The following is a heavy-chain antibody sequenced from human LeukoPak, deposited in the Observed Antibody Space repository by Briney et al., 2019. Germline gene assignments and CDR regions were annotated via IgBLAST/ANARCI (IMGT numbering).Heavy chain of an antibody. CDR2: IHNSGTT. Sequence: PSETLSLTCAVSGEPFSGYFWSWIRQSSGKGLECIGEIHNSGTTNYNPSLNSRVTISEDTSKNQFYLNLSPVTAADTAVYYCARRYYYNLGSFPFDFWGQGTLVTVSS. D-gene: IGHD3-10*01. V-gene: IGHV4-34*01. CDR1: GEPFSGYF. J-gene: IGHJ4*02. CDR3: ARRYYYNLGSFPFDF.